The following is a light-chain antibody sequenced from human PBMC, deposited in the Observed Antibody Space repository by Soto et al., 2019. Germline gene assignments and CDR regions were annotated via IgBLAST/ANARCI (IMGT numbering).Light chain of an antibody. J-gene: IGLJ1*01. CDR3: ISYTTSVTYV. V-gene: IGLV2-14*01. Sequence: QSALTQPASVSGSPGQSITISCTGTSSDVGGYNYVSWYQQHPGKAPKLMISGVSNRPSGVSNRFSGSKSGNTASLTISGLQTEDEADYYCISYTTSVTYVFGTGTK. CDR1: SSDVGGYNY. CDR2: GVS.